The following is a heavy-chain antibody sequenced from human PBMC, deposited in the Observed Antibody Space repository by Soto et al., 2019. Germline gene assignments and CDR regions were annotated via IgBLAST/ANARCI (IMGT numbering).Heavy chain of an antibody. CDR1: GFTFSDHY. CDR2: TRNKANSYTT. J-gene: IGHJ3*02. D-gene: IGHD2-21*02. Sequence: EVQLVESGGGLVQPGGSLSLSCAASGFTFSDHYMDWVRQAPGKGLEWVGRTRNKANSYTTEYAASVKGRFTNSRDDSKNSLYLQMNSLKSEDTAVYYCVSHVVVTLINAFDIWGQGTMVTVSS. V-gene: IGHV3-72*01. CDR3: VSHVVVTLINAFDI.